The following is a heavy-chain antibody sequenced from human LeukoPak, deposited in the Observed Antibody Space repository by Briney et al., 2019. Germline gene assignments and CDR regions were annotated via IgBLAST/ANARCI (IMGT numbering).Heavy chain of an antibody. V-gene: IGHV3-30*04. CDR3: AREGGDFGAFDV. J-gene: IGHJ3*01. CDR2: ISYTGGNE. Sequence: PGGSLRLSCAASGLYFDSHAMHWVRQAPGKGLKWVAYISYTGGNEYYADPVKGRFTISRDNSKNTLYLQMNSLRTEDTAVYFCAREGGDFGAFDVWGQGTMVTVSS. D-gene: IGHD3-10*01. CDR1: GLYFDSHA.